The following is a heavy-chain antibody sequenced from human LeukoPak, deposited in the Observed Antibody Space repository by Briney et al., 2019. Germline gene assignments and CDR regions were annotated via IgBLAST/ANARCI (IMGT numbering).Heavy chain of an antibody. CDR3: ARAPRARGHFDY. J-gene: IGHJ4*02. D-gene: IGHD3-10*01. CDR1: GGTFSSYA. Sequence: SSVKVSCKASGGTFSSYAICWVRQAPGQGLEWMGGIIPIFGTANYAQKFQGRVTITADESTSTAYMELSSLRSEDTAVYYCARAPRARGHFDYWGQGTLVTVSS. CDR2: IIPIFGTA. V-gene: IGHV1-69*13.